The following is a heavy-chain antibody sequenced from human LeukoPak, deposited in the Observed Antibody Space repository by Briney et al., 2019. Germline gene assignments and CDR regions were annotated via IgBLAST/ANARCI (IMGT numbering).Heavy chain of an antibody. Sequence: GGSLRLSCAASGFTLSSYSMNWVRQAPGKGLEWVSSISSSSSYIYYADSVKGRFTIPRDNAKNSLYLQMNGLRAEDTAVYYCARDRGYYGSGSYIDYWGQGTLVTVSS. CDR1: GFTLSSYS. CDR2: ISSSSSYI. J-gene: IGHJ4*02. CDR3: ARDRGYYGSGSYIDY. D-gene: IGHD3-10*01. V-gene: IGHV3-21*01.